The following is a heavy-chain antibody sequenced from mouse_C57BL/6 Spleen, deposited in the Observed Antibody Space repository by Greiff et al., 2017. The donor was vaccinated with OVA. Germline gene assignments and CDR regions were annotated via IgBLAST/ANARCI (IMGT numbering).Heavy chain of an antibody. V-gene: IGHV14-4*01. CDR3: TTFYDGYPDY. Sequence: EVKLMESGGELVRPGASVKLSCTASGFNIKDDYMHWVKQRPEQGLEWIGWIDPENGDTEYASKFQGKATITADTSSNTAYLQLSSLTSEDTAVYYCTTFYDGYPDYWGQGTTLTVSS. J-gene: IGHJ2*01. CDR2: IDPENGDT. D-gene: IGHD2-3*01. CDR1: GFNIKDDY.